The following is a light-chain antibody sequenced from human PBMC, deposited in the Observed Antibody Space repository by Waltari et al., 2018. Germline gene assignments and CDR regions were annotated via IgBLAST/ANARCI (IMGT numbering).Light chain of an antibody. Sequence: DILMTQSPVSLSVTHGEPASISCTSSQSLQHRNGYNYLDWYLQKPGLSPQLLIYFASYRASGVPDRFSGSGSVTDFTLRISRVEAEDVGVYYCMQSLQNSVTFGQGTRLEIK. V-gene: IGKV2-28*01. CDR1: QSLQHRNGYNY. CDR3: MQSLQNSVT. CDR2: FAS. J-gene: IGKJ5*01.